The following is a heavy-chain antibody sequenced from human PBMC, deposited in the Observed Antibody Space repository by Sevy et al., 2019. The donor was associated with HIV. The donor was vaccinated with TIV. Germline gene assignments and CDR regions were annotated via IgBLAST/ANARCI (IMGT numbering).Heavy chain of an antibody. CDR3: AKAVFWSGYLPFDY. J-gene: IGHJ4*02. V-gene: IGHV3-23*01. CDR1: GFTFSSYA. Sequence: GGSLRLSCAASGFTFSSYAMSWVRQAPWKGLEWVSAISGSGGSTYYADSVKGRFTISRDNSKNTLYLQMNSLRAEDTAVYYCAKAVFWSGYLPFDYWGQGTLVTVSS. D-gene: IGHD3-3*01. CDR2: ISGSGGST.